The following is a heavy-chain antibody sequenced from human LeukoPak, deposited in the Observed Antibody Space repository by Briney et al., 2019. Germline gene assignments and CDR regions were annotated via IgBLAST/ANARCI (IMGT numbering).Heavy chain of an antibody. J-gene: IGHJ4*02. CDR1: EFTFSSSA. Sequence: GGSLRLSCAASEFTFSSSAMSWVRQAPGKGLEWVSSISVSGGIYYADSVKGRFTISRDNSKNTLFLQMNSLRAEYTAVYYCAKRVSTGWYYYDYWGQGTLVTVSS. V-gene: IGHV3-23*01. CDR2: ISVSGGI. CDR3: AKRVSTGWYYYDY. D-gene: IGHD6-19*01.